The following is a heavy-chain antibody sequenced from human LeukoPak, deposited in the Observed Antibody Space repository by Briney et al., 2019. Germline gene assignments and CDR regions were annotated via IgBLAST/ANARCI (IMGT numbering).Heavy chain of an antibody. CDR1: GYSISSGYY. Sequence: SETLSLTCTVSGYSISSGYYWGWIRQPPGKGLEWIGEITHSGSTNYNPSLKSRVTISVDTSKNQFSLKLSSVTAADTAMYYCARGLRFGAGVDPWGQGTLVTVSS. CDR2: ITHSGST. V-gene: IGHV4-38-2*02. J-gene: IGHJ5*02. CDR3: ARGLRFGAGVDP. D-gene: IGHD3-10*01.